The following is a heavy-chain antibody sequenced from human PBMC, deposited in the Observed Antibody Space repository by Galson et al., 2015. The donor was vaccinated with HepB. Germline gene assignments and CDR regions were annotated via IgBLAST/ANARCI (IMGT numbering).Heavy chain of an antibody. CDR2: IIPIFGTA. V-gene: IGHV1-69*13. D-gene: IGHD4-17*01. Sequence: SVKVSCKASGGTFSSYAISWVRQAPGQGLEWMGGIIPIFGTANYAQKFQGRVTITADESTSTAYMELSSLRSEDTAVYYCASYYGFSHNAFDIWGQGTMVTVSS. CDR1: GGTFSSYA. J-gene: IGHJ3*02. CDR3: ASYYGFSHNAFDI.